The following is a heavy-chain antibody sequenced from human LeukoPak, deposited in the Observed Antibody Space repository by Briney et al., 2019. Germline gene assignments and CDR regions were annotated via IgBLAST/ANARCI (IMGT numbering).Heavy chain of an antibody. Sequence: GGSLRLSCAASGFTFSSYAMSWVRQAPGKGLERVAVVWYDGSNKYYVDSVKGRFTISRDISKNTLYLQMNSLSAEDTAVYYCARHGYNYGFDYWGQGTLVTVSS. CDR3: ARHGYNYGFDY. V-gene: IGHV3-33*08. CDR1: GFTFSSYA. D-gene: IGHD5-24*01. CDR2: VWYDGSNK. J-gene: IGHJ4*02.